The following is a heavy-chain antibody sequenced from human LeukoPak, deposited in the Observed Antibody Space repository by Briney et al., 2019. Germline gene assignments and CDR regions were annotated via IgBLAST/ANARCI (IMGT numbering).Heavy chain of an antibody. D-gene: IGHD3-22*01. J-gene: IGHJ4*02. CDR1: GFTFSSYG. Sequence: GGSLRLSCAASGFTFSSYGMHWVRQAPGKGLEWVAFIRYDGSNKYYADSVKGRFTISRDNSKNTLYLQMNSPRAEDTAVYYCARAITYYYDSSGYYTDYWGQGTLVTVSS. CDR2: IRYDGSNK. V-gene: IGHV3-30*02. CDR3: ARAITYYYDSSGYYTDY.